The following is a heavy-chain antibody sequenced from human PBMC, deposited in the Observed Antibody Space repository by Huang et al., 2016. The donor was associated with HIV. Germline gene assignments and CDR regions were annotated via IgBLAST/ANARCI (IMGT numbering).Heavy chain of an antibody. J-gene: IGHJ4*02. CDR2: MKPKSGNT. V-gene: IGHV1-8*03. Sequence: QVQLVQSGAEVKKPGASVKVSCKASGFNFNNYDFNWVRQASGQGLEWMGWMKPKSGNTGYAQKFQGRVTITRNTSRTTAYMELRSLRSEDTAVYYCARARGFLYDSTGYYSRYYFDSWGQGTLVTISS. D-gene: IGHD3-22*01. CDR3: ARARGFLYDSTGYYSRYYFDS. CDR1: GFNFNNYD.